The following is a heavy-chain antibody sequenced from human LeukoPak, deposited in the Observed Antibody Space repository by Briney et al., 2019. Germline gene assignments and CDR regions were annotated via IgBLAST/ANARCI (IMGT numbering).Heavy chain of an antibody. CDR1: GASISSYY. V-gene: IGHV4-59*01. CDR3: AGGRTWIDP. J-gene: IGHJ5*02. Sequence: SETLSLTCNVSGASISSYYWSWMRQPPGKGLEWIGYIYYSGDTDYNPSLRSRVTISVDTSKNQFSLKLSSVTAADTAVYYCAGGRTWIDPWGQGTLVTVSA. CDR2: IYYSGDT.